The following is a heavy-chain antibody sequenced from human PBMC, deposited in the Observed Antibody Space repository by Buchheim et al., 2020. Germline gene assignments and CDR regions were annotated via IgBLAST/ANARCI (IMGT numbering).Heavy chain of an antibody. J-gene: IGHJ4*02. V-gene: IGHV3-48*01. CDR2: ISSSSSTI. Sequence: EVQLVESGGGLVQPGGSLRLSCAASGFTFSSYSMNWVRQAPGKGLEWVSYISSSSSTIYYAESVKGRFTISRDNAKNSLYLQMNSLRAEDTAVYYCARDPYGSGSYYNGDYWGQGTL. D-gene: IGHD3-10*01. CDR3: ARDPYGSGSYYNGDY. CDR1: GFTFSSYS.